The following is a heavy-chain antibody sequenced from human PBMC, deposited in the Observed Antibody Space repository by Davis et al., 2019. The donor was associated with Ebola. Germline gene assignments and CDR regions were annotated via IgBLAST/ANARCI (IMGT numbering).Heavy chain of an antibody. V-gene: IGHV1-69*01. D-gene: IGHD1-14*01. Sequence: VKVSCKASRGTFSSYAISWVRQAPGQGLEWMGGIIPIFGTANYAQKFQGRVTITADESTSTAYMELSSLRSEDTAVYYCASNRMGVNTPFDYWGQGTLVTVSS. CDR1: RGTFSSYA. J-gene: IGHJ4*02. CDR2: IIPIFGTA. CDR3: ASNRMGVNTPFDY.